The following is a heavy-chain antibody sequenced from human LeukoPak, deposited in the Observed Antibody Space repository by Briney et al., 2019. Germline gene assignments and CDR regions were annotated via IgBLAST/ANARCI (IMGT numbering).Heavy chain of an antibody. D-gene: IGHD2/OR15-2a*01. CDR3: AIQAYSPSTAYGN. CDR2: IYPAHSAT. V-gene: IGHV5-51*01. CDR1: GYSFTSYW. Sequence: GESLKISCQGSGYSFTSYWIGWMRQMPGQGLELMAIIYPAHSATRYSPSVQGRVTISADNSINTAYLQRSSLRASDTAMYYCAIQAYSPSTAYGNWGQGTLVTVSS. J-gene: IGHJ4*02.